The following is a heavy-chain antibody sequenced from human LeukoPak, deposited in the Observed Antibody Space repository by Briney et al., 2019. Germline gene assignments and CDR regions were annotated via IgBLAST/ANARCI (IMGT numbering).Heavy chain of an antibody. CDR3: AQGGEDYDYFDY. Sequence: GGSLRLSCAASEFTFSSYSMNWVRQAPGKGLEWVSYITNSGNSKSYADSVKGRFTISRDNTKNSLYLQMNSLRAEDTAVYYCAQGGEDYDYFDYWGQGTLVTVSS. D-gene: IGHD4-17*01. CDR1: EFTFSSYS. V-gene: IGHV3-48*01. J-gene: IGHJ4*02. CDR2: ITNSGNSK.